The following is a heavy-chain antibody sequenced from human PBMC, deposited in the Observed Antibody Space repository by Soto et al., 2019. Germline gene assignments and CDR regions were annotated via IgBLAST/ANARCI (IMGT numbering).Heavy chain of an antibody. CDR1: GYSFTSYW. V-gene: IGHV5-51*01. CDR3: ARTDKSRYFNWFDP. CDR2: IFPSDSDT. D-gene: IGHD3-16*02. J-gene: IGHJ5*02. Sequence: GESLKISCRTSGYSFTSYWIAWVRQMPSKGVEWMGSIFPSDSDTRYSRSCQGQVPISADRSPSPVFLQWASLKASDTAVYFCARTDKSRYFNWFDPWGQGTLVTVSS.